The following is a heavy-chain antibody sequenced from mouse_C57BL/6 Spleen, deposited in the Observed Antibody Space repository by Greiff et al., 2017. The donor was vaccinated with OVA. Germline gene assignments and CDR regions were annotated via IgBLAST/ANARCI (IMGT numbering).Heavy chain of an antibody. V-gene: IGHV1-59*01. Sequence: VQLQQPGAELVRPGTSVKLSCKASGYTFTSYWMHWVKQRPGQGLEWIGVIDPSDSYTNYNQKFKGKATLTVDTSSSTAYMQLSSLTSEDSEVYYCARALIDYWGQGTTLTVSS. CDR3: ARALIDY. J-gene: IGHJ2*01. CDR2: IDPSDSYT. CDR1: GYTFTSYW.